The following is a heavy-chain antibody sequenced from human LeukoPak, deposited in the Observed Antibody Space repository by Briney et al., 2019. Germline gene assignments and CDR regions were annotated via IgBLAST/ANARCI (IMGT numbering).Heavy chain of an antibody. CDR3: ARTVRGVISPFDY. D-gene: IGHD3-10*01. CDR2: ISAYNGNT. Sequence: ASVKVSCKASGYTFTSYYMHWVRQAPGQGLEWMGWISAYNGNTNYAQKLQGRVTMTTDTSTSTAYMELRSLRSDDTAVYYCARTVRGVISPFDYWGQGTLVTVSS. J-gene: IGHJ4*02. CDR1: GYTFTSYY. V-gene: IGHV1-18*04.